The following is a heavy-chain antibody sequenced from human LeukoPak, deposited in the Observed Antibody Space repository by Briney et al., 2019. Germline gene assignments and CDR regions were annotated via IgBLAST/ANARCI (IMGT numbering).Heavy chain of an antibody. V-gene: IGHV4-34*01. D-gene: IGHD4-17*01. CDR3: ARKWAVTDY. CDR1: GGSFSGYY. CDR2: INHSGST. Sequence: SETLSLTCAVYGGSFSGYYWSWIRQPPGKGLEWIGEINHSGSTYYNPSLKSRVTISVDTSKNQFSLKLSSVTAADTAVYYCARKWAVTDYWGQGTLVTVSS. J-gene: IGHJ4*02.